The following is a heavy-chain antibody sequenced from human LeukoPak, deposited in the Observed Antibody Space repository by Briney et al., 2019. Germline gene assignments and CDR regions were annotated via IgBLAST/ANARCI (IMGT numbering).Heavy chain of an antibody. Sequence: SETLSLTCTVSGGSISSSSYYWGWIRQPPGKGLEWIGSIYYSGSTYYNPSLKSRVTISVDTSKNQFSLKLSSVTAADTAVYYCARGDLITMVRGAGGRWFDPWGQGTLVTVSS. CDR2: IYYSGST. J-gene: IGHJ5*02. CDR1: GGSISSSSYY. V-gene: IGHV4-39*07. D-gene: IGHD3-10*01. CDR3: ARGDLITMVRGAGGRWFDP.